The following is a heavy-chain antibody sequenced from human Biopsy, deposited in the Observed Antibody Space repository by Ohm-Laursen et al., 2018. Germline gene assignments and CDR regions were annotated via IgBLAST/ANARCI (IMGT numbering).Heavy chain of an antibody. CDR3: ARDLMEYYDSSGYFDH. CDR2: IYYSGST. D-gene: IGHD3-22*01. V-gene: IGHV4-59*12. J-gene: IGHJ4*03. CDR1: GGSISSDY. Sequence: SGTLSLTCSVSGGSISSDYWSWIRQTPGQGLEWIGYIYYSGSTNYNPSLKSRVTISVDTSKNQFSLKLSSVTAADTAMYYCARDLMEYYDSSGYFDHWGQGSLVTVSS.